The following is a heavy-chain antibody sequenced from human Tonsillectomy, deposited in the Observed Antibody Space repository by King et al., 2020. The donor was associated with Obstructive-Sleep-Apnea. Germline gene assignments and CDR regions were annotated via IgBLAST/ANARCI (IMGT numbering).Heavy chain of an antibody. CDR3: ARLPAGMGVGLYAMDV. J-gene: IGHJ6*02. CDR2: IDWDDDK. V-gene: IGHV2-70*11. Sequence: VTLKESGPALVKPTQTLTLTCTFSGFSLSTSGMCVNWIRQPPGKALEWLARIDWDDDKQYRTSLKTRLTISKDTSKNQVVLTMTNMDPVDTATYYCARLPAGMGVGLYAMDVWGQGTTVTVSS. D-gene: IGHD3-3*01. CDR1: GFSLSTSGMC.